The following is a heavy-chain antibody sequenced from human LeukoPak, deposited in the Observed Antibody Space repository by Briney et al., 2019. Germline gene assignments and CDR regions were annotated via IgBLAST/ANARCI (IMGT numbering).Heavy chain of an antibody. Sequence: SGTLSLTCAVSGGSISSSNWWSWVRRPPGKGGEWSGESYHSGSTNYNPSLKSRVPISVDKSKPQFSLKLSSVTAADTAVYYCARDLGYSSSWGRLGAFDIWAQGPMVTVSS. CDR2: SYHSGST. V-gene: IGHV4-4*02. D-gene: IGHD6-13*01. J-gene: IGHJ3*02. CDR1: GGSISSSNW. CDR3: ARDLGYSSSWGRLGAFDI.